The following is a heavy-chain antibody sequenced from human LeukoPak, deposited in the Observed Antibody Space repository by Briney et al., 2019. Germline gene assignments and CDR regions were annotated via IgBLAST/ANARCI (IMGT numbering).Heavy chain of an antibody. J-gene: IGHJ4*02. CDR2: ISGSGGST. Sequence: GGSLRLSCAASGFTFSSYAMSWVRQAPGKGLEWVSVISGSGGSTYYADSVKGRFTISRDNSKNTLYLQMNSLRAEDTAVYYCARAVVVTAPTYYFDYWGQGTLVTVSS. CDR1: GFTFSSYA. V-gene: IGHV3-23*01. CDR3: ARAVVVTAPTYYFDY. D-gene: IGHD2-21*02.